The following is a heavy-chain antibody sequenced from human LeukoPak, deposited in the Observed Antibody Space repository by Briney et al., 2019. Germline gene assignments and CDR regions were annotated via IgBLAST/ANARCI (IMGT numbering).Heavy chain of an antibody. CDR3: AKTTIYLVPEIFFNY. CDR1: GYTFTGYH. CDR2: INPNTGDT. Sequence: EASVKVSCKASGYTFTGYHMHWVRQAPGQGLEWMGWINPNTGDTNYAQKFQGRVTMTRDTSIDTAYMELSRLKTDDTAVYYCAKTTIYLVPEIFFNYWGQEPLVPVSS. J-gene: IGHJ4*02. D-gene: IGHD1-14*01. V-gene: IGHV1-2*02.